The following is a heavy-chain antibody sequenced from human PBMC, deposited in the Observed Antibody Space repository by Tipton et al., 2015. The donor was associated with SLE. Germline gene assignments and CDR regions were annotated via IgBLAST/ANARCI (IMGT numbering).Heavy chain of an antibody. CDR3: AKERGMVRGYAFDI. CDR2: IYYSGTT. CDR1: GGSISRGGYY. D-gene: IGHD3-10*01. Sequence: TLSLTCTVSGGSISRGGYYWSWIRQHPGKGLEWIGHIYYSGTTYYNPSLESRLNISVDTSKNQFSLKLSSVTAADTAVYYCAKERGMVRGYAFDIWGQGTMVTVSS. J-gene: IGHJ3*02. V-gene: IGHV4-31*03.